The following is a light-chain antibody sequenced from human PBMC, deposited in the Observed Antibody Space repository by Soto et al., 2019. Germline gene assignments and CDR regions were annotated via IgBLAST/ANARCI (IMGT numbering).Light chain of an antibody. CDR2: GAS. V-gene: IGKV3D-20*02. J-gene: IGKJ4*01. CDR3: QQRSNWFLT. Sequence: EIVLTQSPGTLSLSPGERATLPCRASESVNNNYLAWYQQKPGQAPRLLIYGASSRATGIPDRFSGSGSGTDFTLTISRLEPEDFAVYYCQQRSNWFLTFGGGTKVDIK. CDR1: ESVNNNY.